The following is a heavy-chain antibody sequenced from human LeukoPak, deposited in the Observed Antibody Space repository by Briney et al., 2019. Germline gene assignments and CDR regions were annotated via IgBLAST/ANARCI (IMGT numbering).Heavy chain of an antibody. J-gene: IGHJ4*02. CDR1: GFTFGDYA. Sequence: GGSLRLSCTASGFTFGDYAMSWVRQAPGKGLEWVGFIRSKAYGGTTEYAASVKGRFTISRDDSKSIAYLQMNSLKTEDTAVYYCTREYCSSTSRYLFDYWGQGTLVTVSS. CDR3: TREYCSSTSRYLFDY. CDR2: IRSKAYGGTT. V-gene: IGHV3-49*04. D-gene: IGHD2-2*01.